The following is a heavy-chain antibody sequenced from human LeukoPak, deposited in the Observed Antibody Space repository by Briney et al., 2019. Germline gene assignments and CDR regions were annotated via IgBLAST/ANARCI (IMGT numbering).Heavy chain of an antibody. CDR2: IYSGGSI. V-gene: IGHV3-66*01. Sequence: GGSLRLSCAASGFTVSSNYMTWVRQAPGKGLEWVSVIYSGGSINYADSVKGRFTISRDNSKNTLYLQMNSLRAEDTAIYYCATYRQVLLPFESWGQGTLVTVSS. CDR3: ATYRQVLLPFES. D-gene: IGHD2-8*02. CDR1: GFTVSSNY. J-gene: IGHJ4*02.